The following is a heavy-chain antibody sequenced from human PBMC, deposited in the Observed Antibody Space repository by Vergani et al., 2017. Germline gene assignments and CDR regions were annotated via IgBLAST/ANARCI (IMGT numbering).Heavy chain of an antibody. CDR1: GFTFSSYS. J-gene: IGHJ6*02. Sequence: EVQLVESGGGLVQPGGSLRLSCAASGFTFSSYSMYWVRQAPGRGLEWVSYISSSSSTIYYADSVKGRFTISRDNAKNSLYLQMNRLRAEDTAVYYCARRLGLLWFGEPYYYGMNVWSQGTTVTVSS. D-gene: IGHD3-10*01. V-gene: IGHV3-48*01. CDR2: ISSSSSTI. CDR3: ARRLGLLWFGEPYYYGMNV.